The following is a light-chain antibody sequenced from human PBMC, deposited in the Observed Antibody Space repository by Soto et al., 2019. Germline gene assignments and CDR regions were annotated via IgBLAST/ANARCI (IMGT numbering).Light chain of an antibody. Sequence: QSALTQPASVSGSPGQSITISCTGTSSDVGTYNYVSWYQHHPGKAPKLIIYEVSNRPSGVSNRFSGSKSGNTASLTVSGLQAADEADYFCKSYAGSNTYVFGSGTKVTVL. V-gene: IGLV2-14*01. CDR2: EVS. CDR1: SSDVGTYNY. CDR3: KSYAGSNTYV. J-gene: IGLJ1*01.